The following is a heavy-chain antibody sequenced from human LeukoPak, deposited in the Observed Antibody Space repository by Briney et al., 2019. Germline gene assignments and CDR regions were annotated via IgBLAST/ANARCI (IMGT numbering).Heavy chain of an antibody. CDR1: GGSSCSYY. Sequence: SETLSLTCTVSGGSSCSYYWRWIRQPPGKGLEFIGYIYYSGSTNYNPSLKSRVTISVDTSKNQFSLKLSSVTAADTAVYYCARGVHQYPVDCWGPGTLVTVSS. CDR3: ARGVHQYPVDC. V-gene: IGHV4-59*01. CDR2: IYYSGST. D-gene: IGHD6-19*01. J-gene: IGHJ4*02.